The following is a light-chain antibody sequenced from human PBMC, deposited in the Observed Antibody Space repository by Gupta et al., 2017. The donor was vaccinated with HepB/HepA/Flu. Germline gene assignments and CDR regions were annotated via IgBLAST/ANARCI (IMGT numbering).Light chain of an antibody. Sequence: IVLTQSPATLSLSPGERATLSCRARQSIGKTYLAWYKQKPGQAPRLRIYGASSRDTGIRDRFSGSGYGKDXPLTTSXSEQEDFAVYYCQQNENYPMFTFGXGTKVDIK. J-gene: IGKJ3*01. CDR1: QSIGKTY. CDR3: QQNENYPMFT. V-gene: IGKV3-20*01. CDR2: GAS.